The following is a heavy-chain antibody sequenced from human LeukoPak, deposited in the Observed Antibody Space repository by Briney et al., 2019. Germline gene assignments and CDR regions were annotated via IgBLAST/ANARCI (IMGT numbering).Heavy chain of an antibody. CDR2: LDHSGST. CDR3: ARGSPYCSSTSCPPHWFDT. V-gene: IGHV4-34*01. J-gene: IGHJ5*02. D-gene: IGHD2-2*01. Sequence: SETLSLTCAVYGGSFSGYYWSWIRQPPGKGLEWIGELDHSGSTNYNPSLKSRVTISVDTSKNQFSLKLSSVTAADTAVYYCARGSPYCSSTSCPPHWFDTWGQGTLVTVSS. CDR1: GGSFSGYY.